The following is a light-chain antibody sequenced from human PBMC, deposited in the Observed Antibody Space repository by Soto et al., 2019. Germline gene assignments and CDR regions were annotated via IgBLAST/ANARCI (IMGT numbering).Light chain of an antibody. Sequence: QSVLTQPPSASGSPGQRVTISCSGSSSNIGSNTVNCYQQLPGTAPTLLIYSNNHRPSGVPDRFSGSKSGTSASLAISGLQSEDEADYYCAAWDDSLKGVFGTGTKVTVL. CDR1: SSNIGSNT. CDR2: SNN. J-gene: IGLJ1*01. CDR3: AAWDDSLKGV. V-gene: IGLV1-44*01.